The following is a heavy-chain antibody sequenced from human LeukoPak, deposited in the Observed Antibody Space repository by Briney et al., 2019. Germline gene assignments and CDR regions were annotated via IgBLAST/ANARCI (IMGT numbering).Heavy chain of an antibody. Sequence: PGGSLRLSCAASGFTFRTYWMSWVRQAPGKGLEWVASIVPDGSGRYYVDSVKGRFAISRDNVKISLYLQMNSLRAEDTALYYCARSSNRQDDFWGQGTLVTVSS. D-gene: IGHD1-14*01. V-gene: IGHV3-7*01. J-gene: IGHJ4*02. CDR2: IVPDGSGR. CDR3: ARSSNRQDDF. CDR1: GFTFRTYW.